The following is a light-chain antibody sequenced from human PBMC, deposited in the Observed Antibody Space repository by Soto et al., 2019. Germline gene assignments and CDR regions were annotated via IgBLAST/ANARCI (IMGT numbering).Light chain of an antibody. V-gene: IGKV1-5*03. CDR3: QQYNNRPPWT. Sequence: DIQMTQSPSTLSASVGDRVTITCRASQSISSWLAWYQQKPGKAPKLLIYKASSLESGVPSRFSGSGSGTEFSLTITSLQSEDFALYYCQQYNNRPPWTFGQGTKVDIK. CDR1: QSISSW. CDR2: KAS. J-gene: IGKJ1*01.